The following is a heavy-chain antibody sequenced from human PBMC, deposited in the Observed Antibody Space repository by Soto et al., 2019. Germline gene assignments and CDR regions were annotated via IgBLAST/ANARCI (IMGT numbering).Heavy chain of an antibody. CDR1: GFTFSSYG. J-gene: IGHJ4*02. CDR2: IWYDGSNK. Sequence: QVQLVESGGGVVQPGRSLRLSCAASGFTFSSYGMHWVRQAPGKGLEWVAVIWYDGSNKYYADSVKGRFTISRDNSKNTLYLQMNSLSAEDTAVYYCARGGDFWSGYYASIDYWGQGTLVTVSS. D-gene: IGHD3-3*01. V-gene: IGHV3-33*01. CDR3: ARGGDFWSGYYASIDY.